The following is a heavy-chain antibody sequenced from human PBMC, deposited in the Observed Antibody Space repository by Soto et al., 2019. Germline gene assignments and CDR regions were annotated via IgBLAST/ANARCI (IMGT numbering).Heavy chain of an antibody. D-gene: IGHD3-22*01. CDR1: GFTFSNAW. Sequence: GGSLRLSCAASGFTFSNAWMSWVRQAPGKGLEWVGRIKSKTDGGTTDYAAPVKGRFTISRDDSKNTLYLQMNSLKTEDTAVYYCTAVGGSSSGYYLFDYWGQGTLVTVSS. CDR2: IKSKTDGGTT. CDR3: TAVGGSSSGYYLFDY. V-gene: IGHV3-15*01. J-gene: IGHJ4*02.